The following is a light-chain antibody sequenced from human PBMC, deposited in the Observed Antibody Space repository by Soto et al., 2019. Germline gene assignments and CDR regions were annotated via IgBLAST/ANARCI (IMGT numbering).Light chain of an antibody. CDR3: QQYNDWPLT. V-gene: IGKV3-15*01. CDR1: QSLSRSY. J-gene: IGKJ1*01. CDR2: GAF. Sequence: EIVLTQSPATLSLSPGERATLSCRASQSLSRSYLAWYQQKPGQAPRLLIYGAFTRATGIPARFSGTGSGTEFTLTISSLQSEDFALYYCQQYNDWPLTFGQGTKVDIK.